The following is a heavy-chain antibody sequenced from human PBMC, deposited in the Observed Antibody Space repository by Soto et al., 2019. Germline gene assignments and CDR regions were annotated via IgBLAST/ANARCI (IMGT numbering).Heavy chain of an antibody. CDR2: IYYSGST. J-gene: IGHJ3*02. CDR3: WSGGSIAAAGTWRVFVI. V-gene: IGHV4-59*12. Sequence: SETLSLTCTVPGGSISSYYWSWIRQPPGKGLEWIGYIYYSGSTNYNPPLKSRVTISVDTSKNQFSLKLSSVTAAATAVYYCWSGGSIAAAGTWRVFVIWGKGTMVTVSS. D-gene: IGHD6-25*01. CDR1: GGSISSYY.